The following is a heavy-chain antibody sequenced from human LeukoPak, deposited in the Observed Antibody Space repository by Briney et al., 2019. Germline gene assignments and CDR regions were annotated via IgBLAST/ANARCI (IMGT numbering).Heavy chain of an antibody. V-gene: IGHV4-59*08. CDR2: IFYSGTT. CDR3: ARHPRGDSSNPPDSFDI. Sequence: SETLSLTCTVSGGSINNFYWSWIRRPPGKGLEWLGFIFYSGTTNYNPSLESRVSMSVDTSRNQFSLNLRSLTAADTAVYYCARHPRGDSSNPPDSFDIWGQGTVVTVSS. CDR1: GGSINNFY. D-gene: IGHD2-21*02. J-gene: IGHJ3*02.